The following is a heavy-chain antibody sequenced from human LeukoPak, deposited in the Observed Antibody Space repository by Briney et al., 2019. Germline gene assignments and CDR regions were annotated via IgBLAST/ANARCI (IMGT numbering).Heavy chain of an antibody. CDR1: GFNFNSYS. D-gene: IGHD3-22*01. CDR3: ASGSGYYWYLDY. J-gene: IGHJ4*02. Sequence: GGSLRLSCAASGFNFNSYSMNWVRQAPGKGLEWVSYISSSSSIIYYADSVKGRFTISRDNAKNSLYLQVNSLRAEDTAVYYCASGSGYYWYLDYWGQGTLVTVSS. V-gene: IGHV3-48*04. CDR2: ISSSSSII.